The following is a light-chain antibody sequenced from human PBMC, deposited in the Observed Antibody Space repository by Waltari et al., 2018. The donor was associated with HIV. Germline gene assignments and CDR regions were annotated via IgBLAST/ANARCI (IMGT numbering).Light chain of an antibody. CDR3: ASWDASLSGHYV. CDR2: RNN. CDR1: SSNIGSNY. J-gene: IGLJ1*01. V-gene: IGLV1-47*01. Sequence: QSVLTQPPSASGTPGQRVTISCSGSSSNIGSNYVYWYQQVPGTAPKLLLYRNNQRPSGGPDRCSGSKSGTSASLAISGLRSEDEADYYCASWDASLSGHYVFGPGTRVTVL.